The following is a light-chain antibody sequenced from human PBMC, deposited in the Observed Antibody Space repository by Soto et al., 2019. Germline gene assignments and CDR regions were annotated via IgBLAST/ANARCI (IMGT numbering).Light chain of an antibody. CDR3: SSYTSSSTLYV. Sequence: QSALTQPAAVSGSPGQSITISCTGTSSDVGGYNYVSWYQQHPGKAPKLMIYDVSNRPSGVSNRFSGSKSGNTASLTIPGLQAEDEADSYCSSYTSSSTLYVFGTGTKLTVL. CDR2: DVS. CDR1: SSDVGGYNY. J-gene: IGLJ1*01. V-gene: IGLV2-14*01.